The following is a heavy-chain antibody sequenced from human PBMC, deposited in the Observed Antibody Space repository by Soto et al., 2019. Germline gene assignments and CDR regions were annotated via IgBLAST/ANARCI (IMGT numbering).Heavy chain of an antibody. D-gene: IGHD6-13*01. CDR3: ARVMRTAAGTLGY. CDR1: GYTFTSYD. CDR2: MNPNSGNI. Sequence: GASVKVSCKASGYTFTSYDINWVRQATGQGLECMGWMNPNSGNIGYAQNFQGRVTMTRNTSISTAYMELSSLRSEDTAVYYCARVMRTAAGTLGYWGQGTLVTVSS. J-gene: IGHJ4*02. V-gene: IGHV1-8*01.